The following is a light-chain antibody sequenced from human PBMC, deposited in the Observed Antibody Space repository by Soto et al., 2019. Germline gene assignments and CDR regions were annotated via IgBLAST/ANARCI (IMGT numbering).Light chain of an antibody. J-gene: IGLJ2*01. CDR2: GNT. CDR3: QSHDRSLSGHVV. V-gene: IGLV1-40*01. CDR1: TSNIGAGYD. Sequence: QSVLTQPPSVSGAPGQRVTISCTGSTSNIGAGYDVHWYQKFPGTAPKLLIYGNTNRPSGVPDRFSGSKSGTSASLAITGLQAEDEADYYYQSHDRSLSGHVVFGGGTKLTVL.